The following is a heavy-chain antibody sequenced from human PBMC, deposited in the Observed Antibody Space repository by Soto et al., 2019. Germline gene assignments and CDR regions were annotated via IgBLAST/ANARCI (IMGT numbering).Heavy chain of an antibody. CDR2: ISNSGGTT. CDR1: GFTFSSSA. CDR3: AKGSRGAYYYCMDV. J-gene: IGHJ6*03. Sequence: EVQMLESGGGLVQPGGSLRLSCAASGFTFSSSAMNWVSQAPGKGLEWVSSISNSGGTTSYADSVKGRFTISRDNSKNTLYLQMTSLRAEDTAVYYCAKGSRGAYYYCMDVWGKGTTVTVSS. V-gene: IGHV3-23*01.